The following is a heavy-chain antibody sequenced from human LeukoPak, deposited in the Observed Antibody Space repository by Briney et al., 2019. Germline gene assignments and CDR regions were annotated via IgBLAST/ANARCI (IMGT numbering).Heavy chain of an antibody. Sequence: GGSLRLSCATSGFTFSSFTMNWVRQAPGKGLEWVSTISDGSRDTHYAGSVKGRFTISRDGSQNIVYLQMDSLTAEDTALYYCTTRLRNHFDYWGQGTQVTVSS. CDR1: GFTFSSFT. CDR2: ISDGSRDT. J-gene: IGHJ4*02. CDR3: TTRLRNHFDY. V-gene: IGHV3-23*01. D-gene: IGHD5-12*01.